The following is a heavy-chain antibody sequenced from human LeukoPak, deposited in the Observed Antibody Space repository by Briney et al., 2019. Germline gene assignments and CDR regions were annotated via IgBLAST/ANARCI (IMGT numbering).Heavy chain of an antibody. CDR1: GHSFTSYA. Sequence: ASVKVSCKASGHSFTSYAMNWVRQAPGQGLEWMGWINTNTGNPTYAQGFTGRCAFSLDTSVSTAYLQISSLKAEDTAVYSCARVAEYSSGWYDPFDYWGQGTLVTVSS. V-gene: IGHV7-4-1*02. CDR2: INTNTGNP. CDR3: ARVAEYSSGWYDPFDY. D-gene: IGHD6-19*01. J-gene: IGHJ4*02.